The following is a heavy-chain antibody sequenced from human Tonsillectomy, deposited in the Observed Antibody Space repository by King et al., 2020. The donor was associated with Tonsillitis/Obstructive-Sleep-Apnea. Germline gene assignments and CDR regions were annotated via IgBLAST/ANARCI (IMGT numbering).Heavy chain of an antibody. D-gene: IGHD3-22*01. Sequence: VQLVESGGGVVQPGRSLRLSCAASGFTFSSYGMHWVRQAPGKGLEWVAVIWYDGSNKYYADSVKGRFTISRDNSKNTLYLQMNSLRAEDTAVYYCAREGYYYDSSGYLDYWGQGTLVTVSS. V-gene: IGHV3-33*01. J-gene: IGHJ4*02. CDR2: IWYDGSNK. CDR3: AREGYYYDSSGYLDY. CDR1: GFTFSSYG.